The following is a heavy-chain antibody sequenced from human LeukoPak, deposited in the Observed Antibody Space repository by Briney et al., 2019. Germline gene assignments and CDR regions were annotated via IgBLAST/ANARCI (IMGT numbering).Heavy chain of an antibody. CDR2: IGSTSSDI. Sequence: PGGSLRLSCATSGFTLSDYSMNWVRQAPGKGLEWVSSIGSTSSDIFHADSVKGRFTMSRDNAKNSLYLQMTSLRADDTAVYYCAREPTAAGLDYWGQGTLVTVSS. D-gene: IGHD6-25*01. V-gene: IGHV3-21*01. CDR1: GFTLSDYS. CDR3: AREPTAAGLDY. J-gene: IGHJ4*02.